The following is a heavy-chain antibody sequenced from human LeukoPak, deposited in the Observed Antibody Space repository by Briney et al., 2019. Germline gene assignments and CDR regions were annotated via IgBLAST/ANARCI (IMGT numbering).Heavy chain of an antibody. J-gene: IGHJ4*02. D-gene: IGHD3-22*01. CDR3: ARDSNYYDSSGYYSMIDY. CDR1: GFTFSSYS. V-gene: IGHV3-48*01. CDR2: ISSSSSTV. Sequence: GGSLRPSCAASGFTFSSYSMNWVRQAPGKGLEWVSYISSSSSTVYYADSVKGRFTISRDNAKNSLYLQMNSLRAEDTAVYYCARDSNYYDSSGYYSMIDYWGQGTLVTVSS.